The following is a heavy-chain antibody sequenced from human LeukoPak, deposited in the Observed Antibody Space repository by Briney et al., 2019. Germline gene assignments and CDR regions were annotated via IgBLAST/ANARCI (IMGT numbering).Heavy chain of an antibody. D-gene: IGHD3-10*01. Sequence: PGGSLRLSCAASGFTFSSYAMSWVRQAPGKGLEWVSGISGSGGSTYYADSVKGRFTISRDNSKNTLYLQMNSLRAEDTAIYYCAKMRYGSGRYFDYWGREPWSPSPQ. J-gene: IGHJ4*02. CDR2: ISGSGGST. CDR3: AKMRYGSGRYFDY. CDR1: GFTFSSYA. V-gene: IGHV3-23*01.